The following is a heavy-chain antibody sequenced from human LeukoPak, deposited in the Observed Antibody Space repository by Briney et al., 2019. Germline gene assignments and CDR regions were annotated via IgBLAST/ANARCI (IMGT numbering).Heavy chain of an antibody. CDR2: IYYSGST. CDR3: ARRYLRGLLWFGELNWFDP. D-gene: IGHD3-10*01. V-gene: IGHV4-39*01. Sequence: PPETLSLTCTVSCGSIRSSSYYWGWIRQPPGQGLEWIGSIYYSGSTSYNPSLKSRVTISVDTSKNQFSLKLSSVTAADTAVYYCARRYLRGLLWFGELNWFDPWGQGTLVTIPS. CDR1: CGSIRSSSYY. J-gene: IGHJ5*02.